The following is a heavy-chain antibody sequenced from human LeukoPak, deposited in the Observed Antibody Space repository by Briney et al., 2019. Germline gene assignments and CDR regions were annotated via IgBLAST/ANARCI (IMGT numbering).Heavy chain of an antibody. CDR2: IYYNGNT. CDR3: ARDRPATENSYFDL. D-gene: IGHD1-26*01. CDR1: DDSITMYY. J-gene: IGHJ2*01. Sequence: SETLSLTCSVSDDSITMYYWTWIRQPPGKGLEWIGHIYYNGNTNYNPSLNNPSLKSRVTMSVDTSKNQLSLKLSSVTAADTAVYYCARDRPATENSYFDLWGRGTLVTVSS. V-gene: IGHV4-59*01.